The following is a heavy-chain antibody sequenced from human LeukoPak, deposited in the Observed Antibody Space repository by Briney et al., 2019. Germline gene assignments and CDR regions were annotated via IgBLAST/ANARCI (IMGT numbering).Heavy chain of an antibody. CDR3: ARGLGSSTSRHTFDI. J-gene: IGHJ3*02. CDR2: ISGSGGST. V-gene: IGHV3-23*01. CDR1: GFSFSSYV. Sequence: PGGSLRLSCAASGFSFSSYVMSWVRQAPGKGLEWVSAISGSGGSTYFADSVKGRFTISRDNSKNTLYLQMNSLSAEDTAIYYCARGLGSSTSRHTFDIWGQGTKVTVSS. D-gene: IGHD2-2*01.